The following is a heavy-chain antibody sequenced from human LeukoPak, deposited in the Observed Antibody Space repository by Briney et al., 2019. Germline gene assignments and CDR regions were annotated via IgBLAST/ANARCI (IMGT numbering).Heavy chain of an antibody. Sequence: SETLSLTCTVSGGSISSYYWSWIRQPPGKGLEWIGYIYYSGSTNYNPSLKSRVTISVDTSKNQFSLKLSSVPAADTAVYYCASTKGELGFDYWGQGTLVTVSS. D-gene: IGHD1-26*01. CDR2: IYYSGST. J-gene: IGHJ4*02. CDR3: ASTKGELGFDY. CDR1: GGSISSYY. V-gene: IGHV4-59*01.